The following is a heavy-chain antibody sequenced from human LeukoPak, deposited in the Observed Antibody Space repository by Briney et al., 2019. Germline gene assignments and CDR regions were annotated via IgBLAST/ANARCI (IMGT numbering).Heavy chain of an antibody. CDR1: GGSISSSSYY. CDR2: IYYSGST. Sequence: SEXLSLTCTVSGGSISSSSYYWGWVRQPPGTGREWIGSIYYSGSTYYNPSLKSRVTISVDTSKNQFSLKLSSVTAADTAVYYCARRGRYSSGWFDYWGQGTLVTVSS. J-gene: IGHJ4*02. D-gene: IGHD6-19*01. CDR3: ARRGRYSSGWFDY. V-gene: IGHV4-39*01.